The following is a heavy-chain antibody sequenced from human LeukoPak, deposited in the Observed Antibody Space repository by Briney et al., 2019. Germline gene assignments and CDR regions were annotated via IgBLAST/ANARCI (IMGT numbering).Heavy chain of an antibody. CDR2: INHSGRA. CDR1: GGSFSSYS. V-gene: IGHV4-34*01. CDR3: ARFDPGLGWAFDY. J-gene: IGHJ4*02. D-gene: IGHD3-16*01. Sequence: PSETLSLTCTVSGGSFSSYSWSWIRQPSGKGLEWIGEINHSGRANYSPSPQSRVTISIDTSKNQFSLILNSVTAADTSVYFCARFDPGLGWAFDYWGQGTLVTVSS.